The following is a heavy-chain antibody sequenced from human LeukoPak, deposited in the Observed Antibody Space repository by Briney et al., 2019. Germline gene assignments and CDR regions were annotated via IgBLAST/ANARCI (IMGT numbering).Heavy chain of an antibody. D-gene: IGHD2-2*01. V-gene: IGHV1-18*01. CDR2: ISVHNGNT. CDR3: ARLSTTSHDFYSYNLVF. Sequence: ASVKVSCKDSGYTFSSYDPSWVRQAPGQGLEWMGWISVHNGNTNYPQKFQGRVTMTTDTSTSTVYMELASLRSDDTAVYYCARLSTTSHDFYSYNLVFGGIATSVTVSS. J-gene: IGHJ6*03. CDR1: GYTFSSYD.